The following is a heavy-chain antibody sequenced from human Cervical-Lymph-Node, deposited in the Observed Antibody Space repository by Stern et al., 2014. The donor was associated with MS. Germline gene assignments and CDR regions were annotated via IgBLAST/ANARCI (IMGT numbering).Heavy chain of an antibody. V-gene: IGHV7-4-1*02. CDR3: ARVKPAAILDY. Sequence: QVQLVQSGSELKKPGASVKISCKASGYTFTKNAMNWVRQAPGQRLEWMGWINTNTWNSTYAPAFTGRFVFSLDTSVSTAYLQISSLKAEDTALYYCARVKPAAILDYWGQGTLVTVSS. D-gene: IGHD2-2*01. CDR2: INTNTWNS. J-gene: IGHJ4*02. CDR1: GYTFTKNA.